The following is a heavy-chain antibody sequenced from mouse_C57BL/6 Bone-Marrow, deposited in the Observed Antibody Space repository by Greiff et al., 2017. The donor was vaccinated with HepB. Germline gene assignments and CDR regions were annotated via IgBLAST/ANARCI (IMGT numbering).Heavy chain of an antibody. CDR1: GFSLTSYG. J-gene: IGHJ3*01. Sequence: VMLVESGPGLVQPSQSLSITCTVSGFSLTSYGVHWVRQSPGKGLEWLGVIWSGGSTDYNAAFISRLSISKDNSKSQVFFKMNSLQADDTAIYYCARTPSNWGWFAYWGQGTLVTVSA. V-gene: IGHV2-2*01. CDR2: IWSGGST. CDR3: ARTPSNWGWFAY. D-gene: IGHD4-1*02.